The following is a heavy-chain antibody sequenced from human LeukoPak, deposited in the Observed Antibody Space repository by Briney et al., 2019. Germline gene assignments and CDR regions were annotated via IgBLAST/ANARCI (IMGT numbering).Heavy chain of an antibody. CDR3: ARDMYYYDSSGYPHGDAFDI. J-gene: IGHJ3*02. V-gene: IGHV1-69*13. CDR2: IIPIFGTA. D-gene: IGHD3-22*01. Sequence: ASVKVSCKASGGTFSSYAISWVRQAPGQGLEWMGGIIPIFGTANYAQKFQGRVTITADESTSTAYMELSSLRSEDTAVYYCARDMYYYDSSGYPHGDAFDIWGQGTMVTVSS. CDR1: GGTFSSYA.